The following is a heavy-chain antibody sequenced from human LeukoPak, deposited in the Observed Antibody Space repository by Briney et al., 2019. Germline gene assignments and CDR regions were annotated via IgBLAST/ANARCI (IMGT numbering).Heavy chain of an antibody. CDR1: GGSISSYY. CDR2: IYYRGST. CDR3: ARHSDYYGSGSYYRLDY. D-gene: IGHD3-10*01. V-gene: IGHV4-59*08. Sequence: SETLSLTCTVSGGSISSYYWSWIRPPPGKGLEWIGYIYYRGSTNYNPSLKSRVTISVDTSKNQFSLKLSSVTAADTAVYYCARHSDYYGSGSYYRLDYWGQGTLVTVSS. J-gene: IGHJ4*02.